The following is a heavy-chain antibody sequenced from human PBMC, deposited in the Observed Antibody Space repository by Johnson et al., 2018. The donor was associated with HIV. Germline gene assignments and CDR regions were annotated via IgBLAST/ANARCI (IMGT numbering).Heavy chain of an antibody. Sequence: VQLVESGGGLVQPGGSLRLSCAASGFTFSSYAMSWVRQAPGKGLEWVSGISGNGGNTYYADSVKGRFTISRDNSKNTLYLQMNSLRAEDTAVYYCARERAIFGVVTEDAFDIWGQGTMVTVSS. J-gene: IGHJ3*02. V-gene: IGHV3-23*04. CDR1: GFTFSSYA. CDR2: ISGNGGNT. D-gene: IGHD3-3*01. CDR3: ARERAIFGVVTEDAFDI.